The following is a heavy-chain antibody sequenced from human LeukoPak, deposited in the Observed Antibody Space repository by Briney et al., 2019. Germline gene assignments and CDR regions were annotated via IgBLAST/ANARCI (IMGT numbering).Heavy chain of an antibody. CDR3: ARARSCSGGSCYAEY. J-gene: IGHJ4*02. Sequence: PGGSLRLSCAASGFTFRSYWMYWVRQAPGKGLVWVSRSNSDGSSTSYADSLKGRFTISRDKAKNTVYLQMNSLRAEDTAVYYCARARSCSGGSCYAEYWGQGTLVTVSS. CDR1: GFTFRSYW. D-gene: IGHD2-15*01. V-gene: IGHV3-74*01. CDR2: SNSDGSST.